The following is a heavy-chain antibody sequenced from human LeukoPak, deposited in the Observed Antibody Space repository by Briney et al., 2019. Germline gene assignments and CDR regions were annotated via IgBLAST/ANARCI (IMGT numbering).Heavy chain of an antibody. CDR2: INPNSGGT. J-gene: IGHJ6*03. CDR3: ARALEYSSSRTPHYYYYMDV. CDR1: GYTFTGYY. V-gene: IGHV1-2*02. D-gene: IGHD6-6*01. Sequence: ASVKVSCKASGYTFTGYYMHWVRQAPGQGLEWMGWINPNSGGTNYAQKFQGRVTMTRDTSISTAYMELSRLRSDDTAVYYCARALEYSSSRTPHYYYYMDVWGKGTTVTVSS.